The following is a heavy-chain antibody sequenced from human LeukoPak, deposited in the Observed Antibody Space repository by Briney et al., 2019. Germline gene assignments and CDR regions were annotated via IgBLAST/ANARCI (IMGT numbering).Heavy chain of an antibody. V-gene: IGHV4-38-2*02. CDR3: ARDAEQWLPLWYFDL. J-gene: IGHJ2*01. CDR1: GYSISSGYY. Sequence: SETLSLTCTVSGYSISSGYYWGWIRQPPGKGLEWIGSIYHSGSTYYNPSLKSRVTISVDTSKNQFSLKLSSVTAADTAVYCCARDAEQWLPLWYFDLWGRGTLVTVSS. CDR2: IYHSGST. D-gene: IGHD6-19*01.